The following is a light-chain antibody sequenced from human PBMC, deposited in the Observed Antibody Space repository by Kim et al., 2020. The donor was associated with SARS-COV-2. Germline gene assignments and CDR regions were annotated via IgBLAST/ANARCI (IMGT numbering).Light chain of an antibody. CDR3: QQYDSSRWT. CDR2: SAS. Sequence: SHGERATLSCRASQTVRSSCLAWYQQKPGQAPRLLIYSASSRATGIPDRFSGSGSGTDFTLTISSLEPEDFAVYYCQQYDSSRWTFGQGTKVDIK. V-gene: IGKV3-20*01. CDR1: QTVRSSC. J-gene: IGKJ1*01.